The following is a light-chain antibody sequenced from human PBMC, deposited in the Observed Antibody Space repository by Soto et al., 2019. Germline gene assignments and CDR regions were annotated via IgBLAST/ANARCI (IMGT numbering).Light chain of an antibody. CDR1: SSNIGAGRD. V-gene: IGLV1-40*01. Sequence: QLVLTQPPSVSGAPGQRVTVSCTGSSSNIGAGRDVHWYQQVPGTAPKLLIYGNTNRPSGVPDRFSGSKSGTSASLAITGLQAEDEADYYCLSFDSSLSVVFGGGTKLTVL. J-gene: IGLJ2*01. CDR2: GNT. CDR3: LSFDSSLSVV.